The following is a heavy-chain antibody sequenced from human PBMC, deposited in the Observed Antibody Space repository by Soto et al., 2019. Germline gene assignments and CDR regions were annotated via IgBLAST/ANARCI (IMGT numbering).Heavy chain of an antibody. CDR1: GGSFSGYY. V-gene: IGHV4-34*01. D-gene: IGHD3-9*01. Sequence: QVQLQQWGAGLLKPSETLSLTCAVYGGSFSGYYWSWIRQPPGKGLEWIGEINHSGSTNYNPSLKSRVTISVDTSKNQFSLKLSSVTAADTAVYYCARIRYFDPTLDYWGQGTLVTVSS. J-gene: IGHJ4*02. CDR2: INHSGST. CDR3: ARIRYFDPTLDY.